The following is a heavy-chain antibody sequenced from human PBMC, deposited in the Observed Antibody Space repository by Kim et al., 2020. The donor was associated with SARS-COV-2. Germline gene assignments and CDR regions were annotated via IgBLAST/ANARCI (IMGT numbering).Heavy chain of an antibody. CDR3: ATLTSRVAAGTHDY. J-gene: IGHJ4*02. V-gene: IGHV3-23*01. CDR2: ISGNGGST. D-gene: IGHD6-13*01. CDR1: GFTFSSYA. Sequence: GGSLRLSCAASGFTFSSYAMSWVRQAPGKGLEWVSAISGNGGSTYYADSVKGRFTISRDNSKNTLYLQMNSLRAEDTAVYYCATLTSRVAAGTHDYWGQGTLVTVSS.